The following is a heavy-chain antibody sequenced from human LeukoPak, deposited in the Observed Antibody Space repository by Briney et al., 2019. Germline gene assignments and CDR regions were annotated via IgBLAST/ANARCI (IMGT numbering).Heavy chain of an antibody. J-gene: IGHJ3*01. V-gene: IGHV4-61*02. CDR1: GGSISSGSYY. CDR3: ARDGSSGWDDAFDV. D-gene: IGHD6-19*01. Sequence: PSETLSLTCTVSGGSISSGSYYWSWIRQPAGEGLEWIGRIYTSGSTNYNPSLKSRVTISVDTSKNQFSLKLSSVTAADTAVYYCARDGSSGWDDAFDVWGQGTMVTVSS. CDR2: IYTSGST.